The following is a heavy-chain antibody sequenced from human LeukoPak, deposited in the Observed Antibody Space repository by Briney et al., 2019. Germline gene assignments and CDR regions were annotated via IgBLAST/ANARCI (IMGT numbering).Heavy chain of an antibody. CDR3: VRDQNIRGFDPYLDP. D-gene: IGHD3-10*01. J-gene: IGHJ5*02. V-gene: IGHV3-7*01. CDR1: GFTISSIW. CDR2: INGDGSEK. Sequence: GGSLRLSCAVSGFTISSIWMSWVRQAPGKGLEWVANINGDGSEKYYVASVKGRFTISRDNAKNSLFLEMNSLRVEDTAVYYCVRDQNIRGFDPYLDPWGQGTLVTVSS.